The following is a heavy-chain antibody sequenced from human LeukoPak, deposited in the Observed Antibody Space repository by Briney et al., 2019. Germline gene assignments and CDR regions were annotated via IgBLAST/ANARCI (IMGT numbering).Heavy chain of an antibody. CDR1: EFTYW. CDR3: VRDSGWHTFRA. V-gene: IGHV3-7*01. D-gene: IGHD6-19*01. J-gene: IGHJ5*02. Sequence: PGGALRLSCAASEFTYWMSWVRQAPGKGLGWVASINQAESEKYYVDSVKGRFTISRDNAKNSLHPQMNSLRAEDTAVYYCVRDSGWHTFRAWGQGNLVTVSS. CDR2: INQAESEK.